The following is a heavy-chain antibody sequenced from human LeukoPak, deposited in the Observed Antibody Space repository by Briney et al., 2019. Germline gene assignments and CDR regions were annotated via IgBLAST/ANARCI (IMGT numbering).Heavy chain of an antibody. J-gene: IGHJ5*02. V-gene: IGHV4-39*01. CDR2: IYYSGST. D-gene: IGHD6-13*01. CDR1: GGSISRSTYY. Sequence: SETLSLTCTVSGGSISRSTYYWGWIRQPPGKGLEWIGSIYYSGSTYYNPSLKSRVTISVDTSENQFSLKLSSVTAADTAVYYCARHIPTLSSSPPNWFDPWGQGTLVTVSS. CDR3: ARHIPTLSSSPPNWFDP.